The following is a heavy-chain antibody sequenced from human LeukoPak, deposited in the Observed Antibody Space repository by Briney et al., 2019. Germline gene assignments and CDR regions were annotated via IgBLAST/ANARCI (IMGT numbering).Heavy chain of an antibody. J-gene: IGHJ5*02. V-gene: IGHV4-38-2*02. CDR2: IYHSGST. D-gene: IGHD3-10*01. Sequence: KPSETLSLTCAVSGYSISSGYYWGWIRQPPGKGLEWIGSIYHSGSTYYNPSLKSRVTISVDTSKNPFSLKLSSVTAADTAVYYCARDRRLYGSGSYRSWFDPWGQGTLVTVSS. CDR3: ARDRRLYGSGSYRSWFDP. CDR1: GYSISSGYY.